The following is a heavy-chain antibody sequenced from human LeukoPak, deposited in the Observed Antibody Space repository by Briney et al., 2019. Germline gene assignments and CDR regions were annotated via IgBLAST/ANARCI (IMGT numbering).Heavy chain of an antibody. CDR2: IRYSGST. Sequence: SETLSLTCTVSGDSVSSGNYFWSWIRQSPGKGLEWIAFIRYSGSTNYNPSLKSRVTISLDTSKNQFSLRLTSVTAADTAVYYCARDSDDWSIRYWGQGALVTVSP. CDR1: GDSVSSGNYF. J-gene: IGHJ4*02. D-gene: IGHD3-9*01. CDR3: ARDSDDWSIRY. V-gene: IGHV4-61*01.